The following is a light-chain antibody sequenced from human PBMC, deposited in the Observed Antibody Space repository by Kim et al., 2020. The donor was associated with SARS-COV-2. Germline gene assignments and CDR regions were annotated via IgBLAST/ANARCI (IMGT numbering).Light chain of an antibody. Sequence: EIVLTQSPATLSLSPGERVTLSCRASQSVSIYLAWYQQKPGQAPRLLIHDASKRATDIPARFSGSGSGTDFTLTISSLEPEDSAVYYCQQRANWPVTFAGGTKVDIK. CDR2: DAS. J-gene: IGKJ4*01. CDR1: QSVSIY. CDR3: QQRANWPVT. V-gene: IGKV3-11*01.